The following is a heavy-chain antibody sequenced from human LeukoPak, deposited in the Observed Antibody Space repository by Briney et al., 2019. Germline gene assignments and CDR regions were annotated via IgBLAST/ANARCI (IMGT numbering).Heavy chain of an antibody. D-gene: IGHD6-13*01. CDR2: ISAYNANT. CDR3: ARDLGIAAAGSYFDY. V-gene: IGHV1-18*01. Sequence: SVKVSCKASGYTFTSYGISWVRQAPGQGLEWMGWISAYNANTNYAQKLQGRVTMTIDTSTSTVYMELRSLRSEDTAVYYCARDLGIAAAGSYFDYWGQGTLVTVSS. J-gene: IGHJ4*02. CDR1: GYTFTSYG.